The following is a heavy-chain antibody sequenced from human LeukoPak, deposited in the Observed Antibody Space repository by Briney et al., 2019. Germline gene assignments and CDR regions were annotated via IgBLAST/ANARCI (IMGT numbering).Heavy chain of an antibody. V-gene: IGHV4-59*01. D-gene: IGHD2-21*01. CDR1: GGSISSYY. CDR3: ARAPPRAYCGGDCYWGFDY. Sequence: SETLSLTCTVSGGSISSYYWSWIRQPPGEGVGWIGYIYYSGSTNYNPSLKSRVTISVDTSKNQFSLKLSSVTAADTAVYYCARAPPRAYCGGDCYWGFDYWGQGTLVTVSS. J-gene: IGHJ4*02. CDR2: IYYSGST.